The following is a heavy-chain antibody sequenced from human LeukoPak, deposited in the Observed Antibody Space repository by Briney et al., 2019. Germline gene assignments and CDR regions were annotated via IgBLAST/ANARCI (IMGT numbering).Heavy chain of an antibody. CDR2: ISPNSGDT. D-gene: IGHD1/OR15-1a*01. Sequence: ASVKLSCKAAGYTFTSYGINWGRQAPGQGLEWMGWISPNSGDTNYAQKFQGRVTMTRDTSISTAYMELSRLRSDDTAMYYCARVSLWPNNAFDIWGQGTMVPVSS. CDR1: GYTFTSYG. CDR3: ARVSLWPNNAFDI. V-gene: IGHV1-2*02. J-gene: IGHJ3*02.